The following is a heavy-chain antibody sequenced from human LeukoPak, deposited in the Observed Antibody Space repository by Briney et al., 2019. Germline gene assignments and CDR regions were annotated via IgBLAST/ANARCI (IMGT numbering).Heavy chain of an antibody. J-gene: IGHJ4*02. CDR2: INHSGST. D-gene: IGHD3-16*01. CDR3: ARGAHYAWNS. CDR1: GGSFSGYY. Sequence: KASETLSLTCAVYGGSFSGYYWSWIRQPPGKGLEWIGEINHSGSTNYNPSLKSRVTISVDTSKNQFSLKLSSVTAADTAVYFCARGAHYAWNSWGQGTLVTVSS. V-gene: IGHV4-34*01.